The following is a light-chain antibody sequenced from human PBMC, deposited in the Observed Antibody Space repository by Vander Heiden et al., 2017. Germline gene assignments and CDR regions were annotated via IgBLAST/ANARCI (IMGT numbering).Light chain of an antibody. Sequence: DIVMTQSPDPLAVSRGERHNNNCKASRSVQYSPNNRNYLAWYQQKPGQPPKLLIKWASTRESGVPDRFSGSGSGTDFTLTISSLQAEDVAVYYCQQYYSTPRTFGQGTKLDIK. CDR1: RSVQYSPNNRNY. J-gene: IGKJ2*01. V-gene: IGKV4-1*01. CDR3: QQYYSTPRT. CDR2: WAS.